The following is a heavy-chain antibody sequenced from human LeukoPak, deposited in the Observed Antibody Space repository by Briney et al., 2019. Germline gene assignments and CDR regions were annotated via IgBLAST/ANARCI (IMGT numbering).Heavy chain of an antibody. J-gene: IGHJ4*02. Sequence: SVKVSCKASGGTFSSYAISWVRQAPGQGLEWMGGIIPIFGTANYAQKFQGRVTITTDESTSTAFMELSSLRSEDTAVYYCARGYYYDSSGYFAYWGQGTLVTVSS. CDR2: IIPIFGTA. D-gene: IGHD3-22*01. CDR1: GGTFSSYA. CDR3: ARGYYYDSSGYFAY. V-gene: IGHV1-69*05.